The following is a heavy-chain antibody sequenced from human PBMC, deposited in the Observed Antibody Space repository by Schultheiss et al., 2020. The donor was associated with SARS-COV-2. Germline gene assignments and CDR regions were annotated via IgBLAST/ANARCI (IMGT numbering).Heavy chain of an antibody. D-gene: IGHD6-6*01. CDR1: GFTVSSNY. Sequence: GGSLRLSCAASGFTVSSNYMSWVRQAPGKGLEWVSVIYSGGSTYYADSVKGRFTISRDNSKNTLYLQMNSLRAEDTAAYYCARVLIAPYSSYGPFDYWGQGTLVTVSS. CDR2: IYSGGST. V-gene: IGHV3-53*01. CDR3: ARVLIAPYSSYGPFDY. J-gene: IGHJ4*02.